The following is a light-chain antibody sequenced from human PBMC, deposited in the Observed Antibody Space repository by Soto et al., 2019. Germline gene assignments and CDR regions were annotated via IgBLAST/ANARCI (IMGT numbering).Light chain of an antibody. CDR1: SSDIGDYNY. CDR2: EVS. CDR3: SSYTSSSTLV. V-gene: IGLV2-14*01. Sequence: QSVLTQPASVPASPGQSITISCTGTSSDIGDYNYVSWYQQHPGKAPKLMIYEVSNRPSGVSHRFSGSKSGNTASLTISGLQAEDEADYYCSSYTSSSTLVFGTGTKLTVL. J-gene: IGLJ1*01.